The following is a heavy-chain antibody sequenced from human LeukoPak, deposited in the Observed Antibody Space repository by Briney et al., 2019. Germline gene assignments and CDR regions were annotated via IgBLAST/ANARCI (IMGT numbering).Heavy chain of an antibody. CDR2: INWNGGSA. D-gene: IGHD3-3*01. Sequence: GGSLRLSCAASGFTFDDYGMGWVRQAPGKGLEWVSGINWNGGSAGYADSVKGRFTISRDNSKNTLYLQMNSLRAEDTAVYYCARDGMGYWRYLDYWGQGTLVTVSS. CDR1: GFTFDDYG. V-gene: IGHV3-20*04. J-gene: IGHJ4*02. CDR3: ARDGMGYWRYLDY.